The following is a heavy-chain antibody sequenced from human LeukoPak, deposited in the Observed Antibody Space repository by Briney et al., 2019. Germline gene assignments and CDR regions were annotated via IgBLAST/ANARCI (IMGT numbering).Heavy chain of an antibody. CDR3: ARHNSGWNYYYYGMDV. J-gene: IGHJ6*02. Sequence: GGSLRLSCAASGFIFRNHDLNWVRQAPGKGLEWVSYISSSGITIYYADSVKGRFTISRDNAKNSLYLQMNSLRAEDTAVYCCARHNSGWNYYYYGMDVWGQGTTVTVSS. D-gene: IGHD6-19*01. CDR2: ISSSGITI. V-gene: IGHV3-48*03. CDR1: GFIFRNHD.